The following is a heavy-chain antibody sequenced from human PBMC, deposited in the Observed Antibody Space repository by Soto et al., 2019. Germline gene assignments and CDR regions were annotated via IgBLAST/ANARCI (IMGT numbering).Heavy chain of an antibody. CDR1: GFTFSTYG. CDR2: IWNDGSTK. V-gene: IGHV3-33*01. CDR3: ARVLRYFDWDYAFDI. D-gene: IGHD3-9*01. Sequence: PGGSLRLSCAASGFTFSTYGMHWVRQAPGKGLEWVAVIWNDGSTKYYADSLKGRFTISRDDSKNTLYLQMNSLRAEDTAVYYCARVLRYFDWDYAFDIWGQGTMVTVSS. J-gene: IGHJ3*02.